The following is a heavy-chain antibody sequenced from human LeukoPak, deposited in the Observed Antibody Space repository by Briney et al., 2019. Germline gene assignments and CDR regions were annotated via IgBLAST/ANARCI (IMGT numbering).Heavy chain of an antibody. D-gene: IGHD3-10*01. CDR2: IYTSGST. J-gene: IGHJ5*02. CDR1: GYSMSSSYY. V-gene: IGHV4-4*07. Sequence: SETLSLTCTVSGYSMSSSYYWSWIRQPDGKGLEWIGRIYTSGSTNYNPSLKSRVTMSVDTSKNQFSLKLSSVTAADTAVYYCARVRYYYGSGSYIDWFDPWGQGTLVTVSS. CDR3: ARVRYYYGSGSYIDWFDP.